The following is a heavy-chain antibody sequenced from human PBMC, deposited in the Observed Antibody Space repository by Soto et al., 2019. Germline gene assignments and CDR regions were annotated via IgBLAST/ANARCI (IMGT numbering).Heavy chain of an antibody. J-gene: IGHJ5*02. V-gene: IGHV1-18*01. CDR3: ARADDYTPFDP. Sequence: GASVKVCCKDSGYTFNSYGMSWVRQAPGQGLEWMGWISAYNGNTNYAQKLQGRVTMTTDTSTSTAYMELRSLRSDDTAVYYCARADDYTPFDPWGQGTLVTVSS. CDR2: ISAYNGNT. CDR1: GYTFNSYG. D-gene: IGHD4-4*01.